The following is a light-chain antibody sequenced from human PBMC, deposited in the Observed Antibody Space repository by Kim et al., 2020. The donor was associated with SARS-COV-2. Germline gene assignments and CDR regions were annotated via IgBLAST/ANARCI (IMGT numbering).Light chain of an antibody. CDR1: SSDVGGYNY. CDR3: CSYAGSYTYWV. J-gene: IGLJ3*02. CDR2: DVS. V-gene: IGLV2-11*01. Sequence: QSVTISCTGTSSDVGGYNYVSWYQQHPGKAPKLIIYDVSKRPSGVPDRFSGSKSGNTASLTISGLQAEDEADYYCCSYAGSYTYWVFGGGTKLTVL.